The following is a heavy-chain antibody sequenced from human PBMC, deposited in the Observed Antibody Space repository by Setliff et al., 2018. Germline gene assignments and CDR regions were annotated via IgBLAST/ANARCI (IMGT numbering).Heavy chain of an antibody. CDR2: IIPILGIA. CDR1: GGTFSSYA. J-gene: IGHJ3*01. CDR3: ARDSRNYYDSSGLYERNAFDV. D-gene: IGHD3-22*01. Sequence: SVKVSCKASGGTFSSYAISWVRQAPGQGLEWMGGIIPILGIANYAQKFQGRVTITADKSTSTAYMELSSLRSEDTAVYYCARDSRNYYDSSGLYERNAFDVWGQGTMVTVSS. V-gene: IGHV1-69*10.